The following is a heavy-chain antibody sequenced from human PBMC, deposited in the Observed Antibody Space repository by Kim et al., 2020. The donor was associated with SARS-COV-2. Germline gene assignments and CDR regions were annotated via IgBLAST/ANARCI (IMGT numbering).Heavy chain of an antibody. D-gene: IGHD4-17*01. CDR1: GGSISSGGYY. V-gene: IGHV4-31*03. CDR2: IYYSGST. J-gene: IGHJ4*02. CDR3: ARGGHYGDYFDY. Sequence: SETLSLTCTVSGGSISSGGYYWSWIRQHPGKGLEWIGYIYYSGSTYYNPSLKSRVTISVDTSKNQFSLKLSSVTAADTAVYYCARGGHYGDYFDYWGQGTLVTVSS.